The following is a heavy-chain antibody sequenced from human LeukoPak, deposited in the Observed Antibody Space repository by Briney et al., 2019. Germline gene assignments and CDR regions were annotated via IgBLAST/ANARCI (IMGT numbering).Heavy chain of an antibody. D-gene: IGHD6-13*01. V-gene: IGHV3-23*01. CDR2: ISGSGDRT. Sequence: GGSLRLSCAISGFTFSSYAMSWVRQTPGKGLEWVSAISGSGDRTYYADSVKGRFTISRDNSKNTLYLQMNSLRAEDTAIYYCAKDLVAAAGTPPHSNWFDPWGQETLVTVSS. CDR1: GFTFSSYA. J-gene: IGHJ5*02. CDR3: AKDLVAAAGTPPHSNWFDP.